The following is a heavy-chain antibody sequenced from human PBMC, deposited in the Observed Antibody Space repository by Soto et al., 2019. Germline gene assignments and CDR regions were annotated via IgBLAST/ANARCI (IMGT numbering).Heavy chain of an antibody. CDR1: GGTFSSYA. CDR3: FFRSSCCFFGSVFDY. Sequence: GASVKVSCKASGGTFSSYAISWVRQAPGQGLEWMGGIIPIFGTANYAQKFQGRVTITADESTSTAYMELSSLRSEDTAVYYCFFRSSCCFFGSVFDYWGQGTLVTVSS. V-gene: IGHV1-69*13. J-gene: IGHJ4*02. CDR2: IIPIFGTA. D-gene: IGHD6-19*01.